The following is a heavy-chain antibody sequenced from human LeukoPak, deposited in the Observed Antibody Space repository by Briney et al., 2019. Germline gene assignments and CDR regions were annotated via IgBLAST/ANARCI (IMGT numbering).Heavy chain of an antibody. V-gene: IGHV3-21*01. D-gene: IGHD5-12*01. Sequence: PGGSLRLSCAASGFTFSSYSTNWVRQAPGKGLEWVSSISSSSSYIYYADSVKGRFTISRDNAKNSLYLQMNSLRAEDTAVYYCARDRVGDSGYDLRYFDYWGQGTLVTVSS. CDR1: GFTFSSYS. CDR3: ARDRVGDSGYDLRYFDY. J-gene: IGHJ4*02. CDR2: ISSSSSYI.